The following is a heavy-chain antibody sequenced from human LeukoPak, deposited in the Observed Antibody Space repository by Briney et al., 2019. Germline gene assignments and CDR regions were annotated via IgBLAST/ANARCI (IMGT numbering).Heavy chain of an antibody. CDR2: ISSSGSTI. CDR3: ASGITYYYDSSGSSRDY. Sequence: GGSLRLSCAASGFTFSSYEMNWVRQAPGKGLEWVSYISSSGSTIYYADSVKGRFTISRDNAKHSLYLQMNSLRAEDTAVYYCASGITYYYDSSGSSRDYWGQGTLVTVSS. CDR1: GFTFSSYE. V-gene: IGHV3-48*03. D-gene: IGHD3-22*01. J-gene: IGHJ4*02.